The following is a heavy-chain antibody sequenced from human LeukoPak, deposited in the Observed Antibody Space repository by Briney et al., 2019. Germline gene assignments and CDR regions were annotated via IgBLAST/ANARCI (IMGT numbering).Heavy chain of an antibody. D-gene: IGHD3-10*01. J-gene: IGHJ4*02. CDR2: INQSGST. Sequence: SGTLSLTCAVSGGSISSSNWWSWVRQPPGKGLEWIGEINQSGSTNYNPSLKSRVTISVDTSKNQFSLKLSSVTAADTAVYYCARGLTGFYYGSGSPIDYWGQGTLVTVSS. CDR1: GGSISSSNW. CDR3: ARGLTGFYYGSGSPIDY. V-gene: IGHV4-4*02.